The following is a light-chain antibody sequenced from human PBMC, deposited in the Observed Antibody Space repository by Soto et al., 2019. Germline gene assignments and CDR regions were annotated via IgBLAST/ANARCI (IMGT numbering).Light chain of an antibody. Sequence: QSALTQPASVSGSPGQSITISCTGTSSDIGDSNYVSWYQQHPGKAPKLVIYDVSNRPSGVSNRFSGSKSANTASLTISGLQAEYEADYYCSSFRSSSTSHVFGTGTKVTVL. CDR3: SSFRSSSTSHV. V-gene: IGLV2-14*03. CDR1: SSDIGDSNY. CDR2: DVS. J-gene: IGLJ1*01.